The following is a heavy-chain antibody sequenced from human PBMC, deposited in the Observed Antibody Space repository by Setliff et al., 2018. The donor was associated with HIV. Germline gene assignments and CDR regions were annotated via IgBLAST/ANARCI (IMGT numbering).Heavy chain of an antibody. CDR1: GGSINSGGYY. CDR3: ARGTPDHEVWYFDL. V-gene: IGHV4-61*08. J-gene: IGHJ2*01. Sequence: SETLSLTCTVSGGSINSGGYYWSWIRQHPGKGLEWIGYIYHSGSTYYNPSLKSRVTISVDLSKKQFSLKVTSMTTADTAIYYCARGTPDHEVWYFDLWGRGTLVTVSS. CDR2: IYHSGST.